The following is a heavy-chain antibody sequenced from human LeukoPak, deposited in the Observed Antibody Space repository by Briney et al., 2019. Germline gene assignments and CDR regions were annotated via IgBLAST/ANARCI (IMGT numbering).Heavy chain of an antibody. Sequence: GGTLRLSCAASGFTFSDYYMSWVRQAPGKGLEWVSSISRNISTTYYADSVKGRFTISRDNAKNSLYLQMNSLRVEDTAVYYCARDRSGYARYYGMDVWGQGTTVTVSS. D-gene: IGHD5-12*01. J-gene: IGHJ6*02. CDR3: ARDRSGYARYYGMDV. V-gene: IGHV3-11*01. CDR2: ISRNISTT. CDR1: GFTFSDYY.